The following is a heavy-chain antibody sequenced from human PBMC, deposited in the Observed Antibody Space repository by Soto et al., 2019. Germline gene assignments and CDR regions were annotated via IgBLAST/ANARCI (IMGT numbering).Heavy chain of an antibody. D-gene: IGHD5-18*01. CDR3: ATRRGYSYDFDY. CDR2: IDPSDSRT. CDR1: GYTFTNNW. V-gene: IGHV5-10-1*01. J-gene: IGHJ4*02. Sequence: PGESLKISCNASGYTFTNNWISWVRQKPGQGLEWMGRIDPSDSRTKYNPSFEGHVTISIDKSINTAFLQWSSLRASDTAVYFCATRRGYSYDFDYWGQGRLVTVYS.